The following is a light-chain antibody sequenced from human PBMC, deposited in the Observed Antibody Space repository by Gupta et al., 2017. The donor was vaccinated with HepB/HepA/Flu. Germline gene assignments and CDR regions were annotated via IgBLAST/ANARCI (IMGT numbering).Light chain of an antibody. V-gene: IGKV3-20*01. J-gene: IGKJ5*01. Sequence: EIVLMQSPGTLSLSPGEGATLSCRASQTLTNIYLAWYQQKPGQAPRLLIYRASNRATGIPDRFTGSGSGTDFTLTISRLESDDVAVYYCQQYETSITFGQGTRLDIK. CDR1: QTLTNIY. CDR3: QQYETSIT. CDR2: RAS.